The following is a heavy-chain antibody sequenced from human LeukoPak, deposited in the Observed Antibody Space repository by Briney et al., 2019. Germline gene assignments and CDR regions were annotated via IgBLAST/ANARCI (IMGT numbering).Heavy chain of an antibody. CDR3: AREIIGGASFLDY. CDR2: ISSSSSYI. Sequence: GGSLRLSCAASGLTFSSYSMNWVRQAPGKGLEWVSSISSSSSYIYYADSVKGRFTISRDNAKNSLYLQMDSLRAEDTAVYFCAREIIGGASFLDYWGQGTLVTVSS. J-gene: IGHJ4*02. CDR1: GLTFSSYS. D-gene: IGHD1-26*01. V-gene: IGHV3-21*01.